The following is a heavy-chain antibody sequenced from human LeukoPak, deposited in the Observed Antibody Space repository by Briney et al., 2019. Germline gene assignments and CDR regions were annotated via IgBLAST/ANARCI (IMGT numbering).Heavy chain of an antibody. Sequence: SETLSLTCAVYGGSFSGYYWSWVRQPPGKGLEWMGEINHSGSTNYNPSLKSRVPISVHTSKNQFSLKLSSVTAADTAVYYCAREMGIAANYYFDYWGQGTLVTVSS. D-gene: IGHD6-13*01. J-gene: IGHJ4*02. CDR2: INHSGST. V-gene: IGHV4-34*01. CDR1: GGSFSGYY. CDR3: AREMGIAANYYFDY.